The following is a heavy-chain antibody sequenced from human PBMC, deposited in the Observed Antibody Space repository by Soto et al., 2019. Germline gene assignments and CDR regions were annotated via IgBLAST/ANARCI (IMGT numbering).Heavy chain of an antibody. CDR3: ARVRCSSTSCYFGEDYYNYGLDF. CDR2: ISAYNGNT. V-gene: IGHV1-18*04. D-gene: IGHD2-2*01. J-gene: IGHJ6*02. CDR1: GYSFTSYG. Sequence: QVPLVQSGVEVKKPGASVKVSCKASGYSFTSYGISWVRQAPGQGLEWMGWISAYNGNTNYEQKLQGRVTMTTDTSTSTAYMERRSLRSDDTAVYYCARVRCSSTSCYFGEDYYNYGLDFWGQGTTVTVSS.